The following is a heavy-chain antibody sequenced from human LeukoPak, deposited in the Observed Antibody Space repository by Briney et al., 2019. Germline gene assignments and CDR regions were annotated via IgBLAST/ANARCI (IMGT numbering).Heavy chain of an antibody. J-gene: IGHJ4*02. CDR1: GESFSGHF. Sequence: SETLSLTCAVYGESFSGHFWSGIRQAPEKGLEWIGEISDNGRTHTNLSLESRVTISVDTSKNQFSLKLSSVTAADTAVYYCARRVVVTAIDYWGQGTLVTVSS. CDR2: ISDNGRT. D-gene: IGHD2-21*02. CDR3: ARRVVVTAIDY. V-gene: IGHV4-34*01.